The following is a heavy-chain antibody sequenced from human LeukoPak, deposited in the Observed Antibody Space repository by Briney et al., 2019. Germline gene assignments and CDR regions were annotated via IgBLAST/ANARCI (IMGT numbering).Heavy chain of an antibody. V-gene: IGHV1-2*02. CDR2: SNPNSGGT. CDR1: GYTFTDYY. J-gene: IGHJ4*02. Sequence: ASLKVSCKASGYTFTDYYMHWVRHAPRQGLEWMGWSNPNSGGTQYAQKFQGRVTMTRDTSITTAYMELSSLTFDDTAVYYCARVKGGFGELSSFDYWGQGTLVTVSS. CDR3: ARVKGGFGELSSFDY. D-gene: IGHD3-10*01.